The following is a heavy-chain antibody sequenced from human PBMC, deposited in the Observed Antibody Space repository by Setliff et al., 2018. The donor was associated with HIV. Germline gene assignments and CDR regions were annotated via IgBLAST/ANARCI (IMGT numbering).Heavy chain of an antibody. J-gene: IGHJ4*02. CDR1: GGSIDSYF. CDR2: VYTRGST. D-gene: IGHD6-19*01. CDR3: AGMKIAVAGTGFDN. V-gene: IGHV4-4*08. Sequence: PSETLSLTCSISGGSIDSYFWSWIRQSPGKGLEWIGYVYTRGSTNHNPSLKSRVTISVDTSKNHFSLKLTSVTAADTAVYYCAGMKIAVAGTGFDNWGQGTLVTVSS.